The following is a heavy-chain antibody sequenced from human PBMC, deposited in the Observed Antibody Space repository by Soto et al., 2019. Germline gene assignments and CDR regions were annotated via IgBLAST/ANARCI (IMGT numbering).Heavy chain of an antibody. CDR1: CGTSTRYA. CDR2: IVPMFGTS. J-gene: IGHJ4*02. D-gene: IGHD3-3*01. Sequence: QERLVQAGAEVRTPGSSVKVFCKVTCGTSTRYAINWVRQAPGQALELMGGIVPMFGTSKYAQKFQGRVTITADTSTNIAYMELRSLRSEDTAVYYCNRGSEYDFWSGYLWGQGTLVSVSS. V-gene: IGHV1-69*06. CDR3: NRGSEYDFWSGYL.